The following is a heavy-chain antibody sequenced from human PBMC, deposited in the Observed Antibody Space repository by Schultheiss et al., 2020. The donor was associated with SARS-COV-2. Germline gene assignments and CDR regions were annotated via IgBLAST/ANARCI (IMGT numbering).Heavy chain of an antibody. J-gene: IGHJ3*02. CDR1: GGSISSYY. Sequence: SETLSLTCTVSGGSISSYYWSWIRQPAGKGLEWIGEINHSGSTNYNPSLKSRVTISVDTSKNQFSLKLSSVTAADTAVYYCARGAAAGSRDAFDIWGQGTMVTVSS. CDR3: ARGAAAGSRDAFDI. D-gene: IGHD6-13*01. CDR2: INHSGST. V-gene: IGHV4-59*12.